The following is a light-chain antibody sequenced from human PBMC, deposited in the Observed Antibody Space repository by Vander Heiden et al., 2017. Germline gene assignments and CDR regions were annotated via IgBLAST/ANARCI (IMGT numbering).Light chain of an antibody. J-gene: IGKJ4*01. CDR2: DAS. CDR3: RQFDSYPHT. CDR1: QGIRSA. V-gene: IGKV1-13*02. Sequence: ATHLTQSPSSLSASVGDRVTITCRASQGIRSALGWYQQKPGKAPKLLIYDASSLQSGVPSRFSGSGSGTDFTLTISSLQPEDFATYYCRQFDSYPHTFGGGTKLEIK.